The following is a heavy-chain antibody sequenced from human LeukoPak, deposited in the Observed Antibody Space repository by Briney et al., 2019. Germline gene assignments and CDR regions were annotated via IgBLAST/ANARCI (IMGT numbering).Heavy chain of an antibody. CDR1: GFTFSSYA. CDR2: NSGSGGST. V-gene: IGHV3-23*01. Sequence: GGSLRLSCVASGFTFSSYAMSWVRQAPGKGLEWASANSGSGGSTYYADSVKGRFTISRDNSKNTLYLQMNSLRAEDTAVYYCATSQGDSYYYYGMDVWGKGTTVTVSS. CDR3: ATSQGDSYYYYGMDV. J-gene: IGHJ6*04. D-gene: IGHD3-16*01.